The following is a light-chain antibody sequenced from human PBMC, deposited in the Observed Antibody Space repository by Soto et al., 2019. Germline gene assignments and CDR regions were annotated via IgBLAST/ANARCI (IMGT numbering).Light chain of an antibody. Sequence: QSVLTQPASVSGSPRQSITISCTGTSSDVGGYNYVSWYQQHPGKAPKLMIYEVSNRPSGVSNRFSGSKSGNTASLTISGLQAKDEADYYCSSYTSSSTYVFGTGTKVTVL. CDR1: SSDVGGYNY. CDR3: SSYTSSSTYV. V-gene: IGLV2-14*01. J-gene: IGLJ1*01. CDR2: EVS.